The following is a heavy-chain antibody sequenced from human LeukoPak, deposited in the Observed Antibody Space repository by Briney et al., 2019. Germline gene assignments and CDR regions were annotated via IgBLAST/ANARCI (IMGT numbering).Heavy chain of an antibody. Sequence: GGSLRLSCAASGFTFSSYSMNWVRQAPGKGLEWVAVISYDGSNKYYADSVKGRFTISRDNSKNTLYLQMNSLRAEDTAVYYCARDLGGSYYNPAFYFDYWGQGTLVTVSS. V-gene: IGHV3-30*03. CDR1: GFTFSSYS. CDR3: ARDLGGSYYNPAFYFDY. D-gene: IGHD1-26*01. CDR2: ISYDGSNK. J-gene: IGHJ4*02.